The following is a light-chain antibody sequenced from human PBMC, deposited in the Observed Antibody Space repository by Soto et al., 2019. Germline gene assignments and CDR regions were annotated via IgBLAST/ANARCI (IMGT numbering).Light chain of an antibody. CDR1: QSISSY. V-gene: IGKV1-39*01. Sequence: DIQMTQYPSSLSASVGDRVTITCRASQSISSYLNCYQQKPGKAPKLLIYSASSLQSGFPSRYTGRGSGTGFTLTISSLQPEDFTTYYTKQSYITPLSSGPGTKVDIK. J-gene: IGKJ3*01. CDR3: KQSYITPLS. CDR2: SAS.